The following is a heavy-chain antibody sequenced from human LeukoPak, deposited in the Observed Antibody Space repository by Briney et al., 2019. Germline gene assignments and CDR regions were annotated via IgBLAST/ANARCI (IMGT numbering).Heavy chain of an antibody. CDR3: AKDKGLTMVRGVKE. CDR1: GFTFSSYG. J-gene: IGHJ4*02. V-gene: IGHV3-30*18. D-gene: IGHD3-10*01. CDR2: ISYDGSNK. Sequence: GRSLRLSCAASGFTFSSYGMHWVRQAPGKGLEWVAVISYDGSNKYYVDSVKGRFTISRDNSKNTLYLQMNSLRAEDTAVYYCAKDKGLTMVRGVKEWGQGTLVTVSS.